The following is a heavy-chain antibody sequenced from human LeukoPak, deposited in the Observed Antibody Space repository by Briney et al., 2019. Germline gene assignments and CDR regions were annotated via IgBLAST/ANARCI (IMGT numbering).Heavy chain of an antibody. CDR3: ARARANYGPRDNWFDP. CDR1: GGSISSSNW. CDR2: IYHSGST. D-gene: IGHD4/OR15-4a*01. J-gene: IGHJ5*02. Sequence: SGTLSLTCAVSGGSISSSNWWSWVRQPPGKGLEWIGEIYHSGSTSYNPSLKSRVTISVDKSKNQFSLKLSSVTAADTAVYYCARARANYGPRDNWFDPWGQGTLVTVSS. V-gene: IGHV4-4*02.